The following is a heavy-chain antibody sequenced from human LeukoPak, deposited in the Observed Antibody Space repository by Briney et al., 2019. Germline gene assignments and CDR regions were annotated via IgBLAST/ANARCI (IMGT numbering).Heavy chain of an antibody. CDR3: ARVVQTATDYYYYYMDV. Sequence: PGGSLRLSCAASGFTFDDYGMSWVRQAPGKGLEWVSGINWNGGSTGYADSVKGRFTISRDNAKNSLYLQMNSLRAEDTALYYCARVVQTATDYYYYYMDVWGKGTTVTVSS. D-gene: IGHD5-24*01. CDR2: INWNGGST. J-gene: IGHJ6*03. V-gene: IGHV3-20*04. CDR1: GFTFDDYG.